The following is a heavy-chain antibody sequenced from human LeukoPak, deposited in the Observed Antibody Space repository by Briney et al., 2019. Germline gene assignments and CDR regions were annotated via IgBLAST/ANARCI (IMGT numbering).Heavy chain of an antibody. CDR2: ISSSSSYI. CDR3: ARIIPGEATGDY. J-gene: IGHJ4*02. Sequence: GGSLRLSCAASGFTFSSYSMNLVRQAPGKGLEWVSSISSSSSYIYYADSVKGRFTISRDNAKNSLYLQMNSLRAEDTAVYYCARIIPGEATGDYWGQGTLVTVSS. D-gene: IGHD7-27*01. CDR1: GFTFSSYS. V-gene: IGHV3-21*01.